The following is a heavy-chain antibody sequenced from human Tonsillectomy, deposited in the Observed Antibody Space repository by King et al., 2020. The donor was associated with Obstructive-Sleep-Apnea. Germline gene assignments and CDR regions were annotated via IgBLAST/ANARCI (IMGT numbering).Heavy chain of an antibody. V-gene: IGHV5-51*01. CDR1: GYSFTNFW. D-gene: IGHD1-1*01. J-gene: IGHJ6*02. Sequence: QLVQSGAEVKKPGESLKISCGASGYSFTNFWVGWVRQMPGKGLEWMGSIYPGDSDTRYSPSFHGHFTTSADKAISTAYLQWSSLEASDTATYYCARHPDIQLERRFYYYGMDVWGQGTTVTVSS. CDR2: IYPGDSDT. CDR3: ARHPDIQLERRFYYYGMDV.